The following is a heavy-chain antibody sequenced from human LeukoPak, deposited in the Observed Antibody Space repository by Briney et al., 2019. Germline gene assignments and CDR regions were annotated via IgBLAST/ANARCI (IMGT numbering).Heavy chain of an antibody. D-gene: IGHD1-26*01. CDR2: ICYSGST. Sequence: SETLSLTCTVSGASISSYYWSWIRQPPGKGLEWIGYICYSGSTNYNPSLQSRVTISIDTSKNQFSLKLSSVTAADTAVYYCARSIYSGTSNFDYWGQGTLVTVSS. CDR1: GASISSYY. CDR3: ARSIYSGTSNFDY. V-gene: IGHV4-59*01. J-gene: IGHJ4*02.